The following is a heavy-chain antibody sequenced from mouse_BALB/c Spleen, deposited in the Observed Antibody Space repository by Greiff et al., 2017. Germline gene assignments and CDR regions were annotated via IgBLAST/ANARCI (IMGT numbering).Heavy chain of an antibody. V-gene: IGHV2-6-2*01. J-gene: IGHJ3*01. Sequence: QVQLKESGPDLVAPSQSLSITCTDSGFSLTSYGVHWVRQPPGKGLEWLVVIWSDGSTTYNSALKSRLSISKDNSKSQVFLKMNSLQTDDTAMYYCARHGDNWDDWFAYWGQGTLVTVSA. CDR2: IWSDGST. CDR1: GFSLTSYG. D-gene: IGHD4-1*02. CDR3: ARHGDNWDDWFAY.